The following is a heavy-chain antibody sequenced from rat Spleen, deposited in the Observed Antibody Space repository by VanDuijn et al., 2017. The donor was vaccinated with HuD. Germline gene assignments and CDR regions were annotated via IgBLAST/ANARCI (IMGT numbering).Heavy chain of an antibody. CDR2: ISYEGSGT. D-gene: IGHD1-1*01. V-gene: IGHV5-22*01. J-gene: IGHJ2*01. CDR1: GFTFSDYY. Sequence: EVKLVESGGGLVQPGRSLKLSCAASGFTFSDYYMAWVRQAPEKGLEWVASISYEGSGTYYGDSVKGRFTFSRDNAKSTLYLQMNSLRSEDTATYYCARYSSYFDYWGQGVMVTVSS. CDR3: ARYSSYFDY.